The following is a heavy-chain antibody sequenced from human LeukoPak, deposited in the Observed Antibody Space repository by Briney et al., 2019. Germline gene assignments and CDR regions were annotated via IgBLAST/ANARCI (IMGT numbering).Heavy chain of an antibody. CDR2: IYTSGTT. V-gene: IGHV4-61*02. Sequence: SETLSLTCTVSGDSISSGIHYWSWIRQPAGKGLEWIGRIYTSGTTHYNPSLKSRVTMSVDTSKNQFSLKLSSVTAADTAVYYCARLSTVTTSFDYWGQGTLVTVSS. D-gene: IGHD4-17*01. CDR3: ARLSTVTTSFDY. J-gene: IGHJ4*02. CDR1: GDSISSGIHY.